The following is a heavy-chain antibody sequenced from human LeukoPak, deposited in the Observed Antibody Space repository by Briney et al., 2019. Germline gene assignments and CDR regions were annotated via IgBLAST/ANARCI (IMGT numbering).Heavy chain of an antibody. D-gene: IGHD3-22*01. V-gene: IGHV1-2*02. CDR3: ARVRTYYYDSSGYYFDY. CDR1: GYTFTGYY. J-gene: IGHJ4*02. CDR2: INPNSGGT. Sequence: ASVKVSCKASGYTFTGYYMHWVRQAPGQGLEWMGWINPNSGGTNYAQKLQGRVTMTTDTSTSTAYMELRSLRSDDTAVYYCARVRTYYYDSSGYYFDYWGQGTLVTVSS.